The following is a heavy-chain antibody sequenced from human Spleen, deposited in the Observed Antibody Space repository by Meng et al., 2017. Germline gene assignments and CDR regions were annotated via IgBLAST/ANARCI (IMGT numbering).Heavy chain of an antibody. CDR3: ARGPTTMAHDFDY. Sequence: VERQGSALRLLRPSETLSLTFTVSGASVSRSSYYWTWNRQPPGKELEWIGYIYYSGSTNYSPSLKSRATISVDTSQINLSLKLSYVTAADSAVYYCARGPTTMAHDFDYWGQGTLVTVSS. D-gene: IGHD1-26*01. CDR1: GASVSRSSYY. CDR2: IYYSGST. V-gene: IGHV4-61*03. J-gene: IGHJ4*02.